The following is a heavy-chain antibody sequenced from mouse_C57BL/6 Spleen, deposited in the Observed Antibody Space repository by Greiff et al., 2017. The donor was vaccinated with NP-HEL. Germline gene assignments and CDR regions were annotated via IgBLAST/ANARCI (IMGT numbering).Heavy chain of an antibody. V-gene: IGHV1-80*01. CDR3: ARQNYYGSSYDAMDY. D-gene: IGHD1-1*01. Sequence: VQLQQSGAELVKPGASVKISCKASGYAFSSYWMNWVKQRPGKGLEWIGQIYPGDGDTNYNGKFKGKATLTADKSSSTVYMQLSSLTSEDSAVYFCARQNYYGSSYDAMDYWGQGTSVTVSS. CDR2: IYPGDGDT. J-gene: IGHJ4*01. CDR1: GYAFSSYW.